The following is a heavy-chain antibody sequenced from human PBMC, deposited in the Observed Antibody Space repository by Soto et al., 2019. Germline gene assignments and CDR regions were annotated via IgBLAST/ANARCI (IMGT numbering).Heavy chain of an antibody. CDR1: GGSISNGDYY. J-gene: IGHJ5*02. CDR2: IYYSGST. Sequence: SETLSLTCTVSGGSISNGDYYWSWIRQPPGKGLEWIGYIYYSGSTYYNPSLKSRVTISVDTSKNQFSLKLSSVTAADTAVYYCARDQTTVIGGWFDPWGQGTLVTVSS. CDR3: ARDQTTVIGGWFDP. D-gene: IGHD4-4*01. V-gene: IGHV4-30-4*01.